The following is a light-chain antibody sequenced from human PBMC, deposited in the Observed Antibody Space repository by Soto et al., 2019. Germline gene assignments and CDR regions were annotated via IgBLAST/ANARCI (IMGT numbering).Light chain of an antibody. J-gene: IGLJ1*01. V-gene: IGLV2-14*01. CDR2: DVS. CDR1: SSDVGGYNY. CDR3: SSYAGSNNLV. Sequence: QSVLTQPASVSGSPGQSITISCTGTSSDVGGYNYVSWYQQHPGKAPKLMIYDVSNRPSGVSNRFSGSKSGTSASLAISGLQAEDEADYYCSSYAGSNNLVFVTGTKVTVL.